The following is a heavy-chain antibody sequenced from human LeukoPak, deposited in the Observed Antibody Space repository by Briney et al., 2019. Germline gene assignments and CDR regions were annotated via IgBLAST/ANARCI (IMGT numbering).Heavy chain of an antibody. V-gene: IGHV4-59*01. J-gene: IGHJ5*02. CDR3: ARVGTATLMGWWFDP. Sequence: SETLSLTCTVSGGSISSYYWSWIRQPPGKGLEWSGYIYYSGSTNYNPSLKSRVTISVDTSKNQFSLKLSSVTAADTAVYYCARVGTATLMGWWFDPWGQGTLVTVSS. CDR1: GGSISSYY. CDR2: IYYSGST. D-gene: IGHD4-17*01.